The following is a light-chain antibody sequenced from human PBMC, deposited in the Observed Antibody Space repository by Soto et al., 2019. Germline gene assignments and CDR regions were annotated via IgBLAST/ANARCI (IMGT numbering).Light chain of an antibody. Sequence: EIVLTQSPATLSLSPGERATLSCRASQSVSSYLAWYQQKPGQAPRLLIYDASNRATGIPARFSGSGSGTDFTLTISSLEPEDFAVYFCQQFSRPPLTFGGGTKVEI. CDR2: DAS. CDR1: QSVSSY. CDR3: QQFSRPPLT. J-gene: IGKJ4*01. V-gene: IGKV3-11*01.